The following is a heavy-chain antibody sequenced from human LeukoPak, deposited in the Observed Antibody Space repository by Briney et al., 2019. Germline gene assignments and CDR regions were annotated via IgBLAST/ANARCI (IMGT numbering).Heavy chain of an antibody. CDR1: GGSFTSTNW. Sequence: SETLSLTCGVSGGSFTSTNWWTWVRPPPGKGLEWIGEVHLDGRTNYNPSLKSRLTISVDLSENHISLKLTSVTAADTAVYYCAREGGFFRPLDYSGQGTLVTVSS. J-gene: IGHJ4*02. D-gene: IGHD3-3*01. CDR3: AREGGFFRPLDY. V-gene: IGHV4-4*02. CDR2: VHLDGRT.